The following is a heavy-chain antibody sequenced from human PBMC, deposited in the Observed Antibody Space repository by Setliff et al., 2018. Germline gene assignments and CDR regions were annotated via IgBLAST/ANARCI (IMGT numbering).Heavy chain of an antibody. CDR3: ARDRHVLSSTWDIYSFDY. CDR2: IKKDGSET. V-gene: IGHV3-7*01. CDR1: GFTFSTYW. D-gene: IGHD6-13*01. J-gene: IGHJ4*02. Sequence: GGSLRLSCAASGFTFSTYWMTWVRQAPGKGLECVANIKKDGSETHYVDSVKGRFIISRDNSKNTLYVQMNNLRAEDTAVYYCARDRHVLSSTWDIYSFDYWGQGTLVTVSS.